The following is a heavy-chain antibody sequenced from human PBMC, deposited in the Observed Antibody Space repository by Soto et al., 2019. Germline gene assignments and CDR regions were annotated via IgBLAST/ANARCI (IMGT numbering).Heavy chain of an antibody. Sequence: PGGSLRLCCAASGFTFDDYTMHWVRQAPGKGLEWVSLISWDGGSTYYADSVKGRFTISRDNSKNSLYLQMNSLRTEDTALYYCAKDRVAVAGEYYFDYWGQGTLVTVSS. CDR2: ISWDGGST. J-gene: IGHJ4*02. D-gene: IGHD6-19*01. CDR1: GFTFDDYT. CDR3: AKDRVAVAGEYYFDY. V-gene: IGHV3-43*01.